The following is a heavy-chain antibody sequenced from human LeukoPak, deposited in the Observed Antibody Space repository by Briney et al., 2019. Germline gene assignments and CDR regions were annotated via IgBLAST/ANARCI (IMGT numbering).Heavy chain of an antibody. CDR1: GYTLTELS. CDR2: FDPEDGET. J-gene: IGHJ3*02. CDR3: ATNYDILTGYYGPAFDI. V-gene: IGHV1-24*01. D-gene: IGHD3-9*01. Sequence: ASVKVSCKVSGYTLTELSIHWVRQAPGKGLEWMGGFDPEDGETIYAQKFQGRVTMTEDTSTDTAYMELSSLRSEDTAVYYCATNYDILTGYYGPAFDIWGQGTMVTVSS.